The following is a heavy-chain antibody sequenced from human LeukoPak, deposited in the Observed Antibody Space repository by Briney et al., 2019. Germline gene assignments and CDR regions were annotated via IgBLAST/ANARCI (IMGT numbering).Heavy chain of an antibody. D-gene: IGHD1-26*01. V-gene: IGHV3-48*01. CDR2: ISSSGTTI. CDR3: AKDGGTHFDH. Sequence: PGGSLRLCCAASGFTFRTSGMNWVRQAPGKGLEWVSYISSSGTTISYAQSVKGRFTITRDNAQNSLTLHMNTLRADDTAVYYCAKDGGTHFDHWGQGTLVTVSS. CDR1: GFTFRTSG. J-gene: IGHJ4*02.